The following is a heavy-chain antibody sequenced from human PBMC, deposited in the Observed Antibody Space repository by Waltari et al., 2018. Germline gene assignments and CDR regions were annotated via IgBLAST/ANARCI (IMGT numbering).Heavy chain of an antibody. V-gene: IGHV3-74*01. CDR3: VREKDLGGTCVFDF. CDR2: TNKDGSGT. J-gene: IGHJ4*02. CDR1: GFGFSNYW. Sequence: EVQLVESGGGLVQTGGSLRLSCAASGFGFSNYWMDWVRQVPGKGLVWVARTNKDGSGTAYADFVDGRLTISRDNAKSTLHLQMTSLTAEDTAVYYCVREKDLGGTCVFDFWGRGTLVTVSS. D-gene: IGHD1-26*01.